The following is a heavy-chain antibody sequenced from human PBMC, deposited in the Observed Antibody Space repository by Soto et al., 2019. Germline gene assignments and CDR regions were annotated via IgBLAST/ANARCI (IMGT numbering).Heavy chain of an antibody. V-gene: IGHV4-34*01. Sequence: SETLSLTCAVYGGSFSGYYWSWIRQPPGKGLEWIGEINHSGSTNYNPSLKSRVTISVDTSKNQFSLKLSSVTAADTAVYYCARGAGEADGEDRQFDYWGQGTLVTVSS. D-gene: IGHD6-13*01. CDR3: ARGAGEADGEDRQFDY. CDR2: INHSGST. J-gene: IGHJ4*02. CDR1: GGSFSGYY.